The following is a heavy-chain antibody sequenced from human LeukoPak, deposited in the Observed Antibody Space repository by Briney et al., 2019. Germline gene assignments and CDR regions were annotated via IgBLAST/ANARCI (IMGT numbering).Heavy chain of an antibody. V-gene: IGHV4-59*01. Sequence: SETLSLTCTVSGGSISGYYWNWIRQPPGKGLEWIGYIYYSGSTNYNPSLKSRVTMSVDTSKSQFSLELSSVTAADTAVYYCARVLSSGWYSRAYFDYWGQGRLVTVSS. J-gene: IGHJ4*02. D-gene: IGHD6-19*01. CDR1: GGSISGYY. CDR2: IYYSGST. CDR3: ARVLSSGWYSRAYFDY.